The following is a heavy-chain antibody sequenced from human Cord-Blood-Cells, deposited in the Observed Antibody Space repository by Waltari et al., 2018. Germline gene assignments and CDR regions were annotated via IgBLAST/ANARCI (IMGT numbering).Heavy chain of an antibody. J-gene: IGHJ3*02. Sequence: QVQLVQSGAEVKKPGSSVKVSCKASGGTFSSYAISWVRQAPGQGPAWMGGIIPIFGTANYAQKFQGRVTITADKSTSTAYMELSSLRSEDTAVYYCAREGGYCTNGVCYTGAAFDIWGQGTMVTVSS. CDR2: IIPIFGTA. CDR3: AREGGYCTNGVCYTGAAFDI. CDR1: GGTFSSYA. V-gene: IGHV1-69*06. D-gene: IGHD2-8*01.